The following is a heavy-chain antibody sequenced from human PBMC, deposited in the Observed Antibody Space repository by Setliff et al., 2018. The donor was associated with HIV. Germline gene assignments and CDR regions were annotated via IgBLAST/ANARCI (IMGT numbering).Heavy chain of an antibody. CDR3: SRGSYYMDV. Sequence: SETLSLTCTVSGGSINSYYWSWIRQPPGKKLEWIGYIHSSGSTIYSASLKSRVSISVDTSKNQVSLRLSSVTAADTAVYHCSRGSYYMDVWGKGTTVTVSS. D-gene: IGHD3-16*01. CDR2: IHSSGST. V-gene: IGHV4-59*08. J-gene: IGHJ6*03. CDR1: GGSINSYY.